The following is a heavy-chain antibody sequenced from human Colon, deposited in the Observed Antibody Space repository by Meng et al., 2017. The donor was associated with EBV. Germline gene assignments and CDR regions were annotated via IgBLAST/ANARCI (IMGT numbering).Heavy chain of an antibody. CDR3: GTLKYTSGFYGPAY. D-gene: IGHD6-19*01. V-gene: IGHV7-4-1*02. Sequence: VLLVEPGYALKMPGASVSVSCTASGYTFTRYAMDWLRRAPGQGLEWMGWISTNTGNQTYAQGFTGRFVFSVDTSVSTAYLQISSLKAEDTAVYYCGTLKYTSGFYGPAYWGQGALVTVSS. J-gene: IGHJ4*02. CDR2: ISTNTGNQ. CDR1: GYTFTRYA.